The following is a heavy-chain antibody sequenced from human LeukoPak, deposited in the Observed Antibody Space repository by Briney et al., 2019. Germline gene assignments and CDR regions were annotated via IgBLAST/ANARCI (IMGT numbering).Heavy chain of an antibody. D-gene: IGHD2-15*01. CDR3: SRDRHCIGGTCYGL. V-gene: IGHV3-64*01. CDR2: ISSNGGST. J-gene: IGHJ4*02. CDR1: GFTFSSYA. Sequence: GGSLRLSCAASGFTFSSYAMHWVRQAPGKGLEYVSAISSNGGSTYYANSVKGRFTISRDNSKNTLYLQMNSLRAEDTAVYYCSRDRHCIGGTCYGLWGQGTRVTVSS.